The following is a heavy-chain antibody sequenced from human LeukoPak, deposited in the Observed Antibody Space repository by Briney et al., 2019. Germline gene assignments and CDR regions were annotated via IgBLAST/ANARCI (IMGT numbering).Heavy chain of an antibody. V-gene: IGHV3-74*01. Sequence: GGSLRLSCAASGFTFSSYWMHWVRQAPGKGLVWVSRIKSDGKTNYADSVKGRFTISRDNAKNTVSLQMTSLRAEDTGVYYCARAPSEIGGYYPEYFRHWGQGTLVTVSS. CDR3: ARAPSEIGGYYPEYFRH. CDR1: GFTFSSYW. D-gene: IGHD3-22*01. CDR2: IKSDGKT. J-gene: IGHJ1*01.